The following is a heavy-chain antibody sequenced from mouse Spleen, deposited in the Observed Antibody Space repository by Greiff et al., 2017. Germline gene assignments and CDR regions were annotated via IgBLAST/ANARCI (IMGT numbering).Heavy chain of an antibody. Sequence: VQLKQSGPELVKPGASVKIPCKASGYTFTDYNMDWVKQSPGKSLEWIGDINPNNGGTIYNQKFKGKATLTVDKSSSTAYMELRSLTSEDTAVYYCARYYYGSSYEGWYFDVWGAGTTVTVSS. CDR1: GYTFTDYN. CDR3: ARYYYGSSYEGWYFDV. V-gene: IGHV1-18*01. CDR2: INPNNGGT. J-gene: IGHJ1*01. D-gene: IGHD1-1*01.